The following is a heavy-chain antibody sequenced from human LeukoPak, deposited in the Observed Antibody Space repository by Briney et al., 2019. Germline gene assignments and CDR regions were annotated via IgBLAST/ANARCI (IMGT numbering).Heavy chain of an antibody. CDR3: AKVVVVPAATSKTYYFDY. CDR2: ISGSGGST. J-gene: IGHJ4*02. Sequence: PGGSLRLSCAASGFTFSSYTMTWVRQAPGKGLEWVSTISGSGGSTYYADSVKGRVTISRDNSKNTLYLQMNSLRAEDTAVYYCAKVVVVPAATSKTYYFDYWGQGTLLTVSS. V-gene: IGHV3-23*01. CDR1: GFTFSSYT. D-gene: IGHD2-2*01.